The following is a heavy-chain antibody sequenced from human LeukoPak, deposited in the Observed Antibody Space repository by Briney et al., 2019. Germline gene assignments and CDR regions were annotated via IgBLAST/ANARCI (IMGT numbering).Heavy chain of an antibody. D-gene: IGHD3-10*01. CDR1: GGSISSSNW. J-gene: IGHJ4*02. CDR2: IYRSGST. Sequence: SETLSLTCAVSGGSISSSNWWSWVRQPPGKGLEWIGEIYRSGSTNYNPSLKSRVTISVDTSKNQFSLKLSSVTAADTAVYYCASPGRFGELFNYWGQGTLVTVSS. CDR3: ASPGRFGELFNY. V-gene: IGHV4-4*02.